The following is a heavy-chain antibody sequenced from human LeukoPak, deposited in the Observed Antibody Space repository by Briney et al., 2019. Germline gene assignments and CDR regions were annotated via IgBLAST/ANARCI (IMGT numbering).Heavy chain of an antibody. J-gene: IGHJ6*03. Sequence: GASVKVSCKASGYTFTSYGISWVRQAPGQGLEWMGWISAYNGNTNYAQKLQGRVTMTTDTSTSTAYMELRSLRSDDTAVYYCXXXXXXXXXXSFYYYYMDVWGKGTTVTVSS. CDR2: ISAYNGNT. CDR1: GYTFTSYG. V-gene: IGHV1-18*01. CDR3: XXXXXXXXXXSFYYYYMDV. D-gene: IGHD3-16*02.